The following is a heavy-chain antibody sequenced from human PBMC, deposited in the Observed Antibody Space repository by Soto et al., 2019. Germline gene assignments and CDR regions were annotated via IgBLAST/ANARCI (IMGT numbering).Heavy chain of an antibody. J-gene: IGHJ6*02. D-gene: IGHD4-17*01. CDR1: GFTFGDYA. Sequence: HPGGSLRLSCTASGFTFGDYAMSWFRQAPGKGLEWVGFIRSKAYGGTTEYAASVKGRFTISRDDSKSIAYLQMNSLKTEDTAVYYCTREFFGTVNPYGMDVWGQGTTVTVSS. V-gene: IGHV3-49*03. CDR2: IRSKAYGGTT. CDR3: TREFFGTVNPYGMDV.